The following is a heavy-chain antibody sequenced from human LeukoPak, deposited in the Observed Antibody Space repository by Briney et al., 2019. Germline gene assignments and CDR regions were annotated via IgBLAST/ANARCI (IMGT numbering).Heavy chain of an antibody. Sequence: GGSLRLSCAASEFTFSSYWMSWVRQAPGKGLEWVSGISNSDGSTYNADSVKGRFIISRDDSKNTLYLQMNSLRAEDTAVYYCARDYYYSGSYGGISFDYWGQGTLVTVSS. D-gene: IGHD3-10*01. J-gene: IGHJ4*02. V-gene: IGHV3-23*01. CDR1: EFTFSSYW. CDR3: ARDYYYSGSYGGISFDY. CDR2: ISNSDGST.